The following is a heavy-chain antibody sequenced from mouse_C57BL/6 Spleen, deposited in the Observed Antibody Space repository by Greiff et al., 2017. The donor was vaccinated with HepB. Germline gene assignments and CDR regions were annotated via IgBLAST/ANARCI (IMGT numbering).Heavy chain of an antibody. J-gene: IGHJ3*01. CDR2: IWSDGST. Sequence: QVQLKQSGPGLVAPSQSLSITCTVSGFSLTSYGVHWVRQPPGKGLEWLVVIWSDGSTTYNSALKSRLSISKDNSKSQVFLKMNSLQTDDTAMYYCARLYGYDGSWFAYWGQGTLVTVSA. CDR1: GFSLTSYG. V-gene: IGHV2-6*03. D-gene: IGHD2-2*01. CDR3: ARLYGYDGSWFAY.